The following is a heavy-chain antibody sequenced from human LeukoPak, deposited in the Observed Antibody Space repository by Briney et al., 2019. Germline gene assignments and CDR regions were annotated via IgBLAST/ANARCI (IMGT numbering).Heavy chain of an antibody. Sequence: GGSLRLSCAASGLTFSSYAMSWVRQAPGKGLEWVSAISGSGGSTYYADSVKGRFTISRDNSKNTLYLQMNSLRAEDTAVYYCAKDLAIFGVGSIDYWGQGTLVTVSS. J-gene: IGHJ4*02. CDR1: GLTFSSYA. CDR2: ISGSGGST. D-gene: IGHD3-3*02. CDR3: AKDLAIFGVGSIDY. V-gene: IGHV3-23*01.